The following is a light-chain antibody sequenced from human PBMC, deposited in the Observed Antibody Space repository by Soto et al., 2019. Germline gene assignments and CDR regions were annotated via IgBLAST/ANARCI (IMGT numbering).Light chain of an antibody. CDR1: RSVYGSY. Sequence: IVLTQSPGTLSLSPGERATLSCRAGRSVYGSYLAWYQQKPGQAPRLLIYGASSRATGVPDRFSGSGSETDFTLTINRLEPEDFAVYYCQQYGSSISFGQGTRLEIK. CDR2: GAS. V-gene: IGKV3-20*01. J-gene: IGKJ5*01. CDR3: QQYGSSIS.